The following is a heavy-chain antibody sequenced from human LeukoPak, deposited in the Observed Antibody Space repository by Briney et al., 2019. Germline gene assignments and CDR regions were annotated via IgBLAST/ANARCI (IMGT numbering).Heavy chain of an antibody. CDR1: GYTFTSYA. CDR3: ARGEDTAMVTWFDP. J-gene: IGHJ5*02. Sequence: ASVNVSCTASGYTFTSYAMHWVRQAPGQRLEWMGWINAGNGNTKYSQKFQGRVTITRDTSASTAYMELSSLRSEDTAVYYCARGEDTAMVTWFDPWGQGTLVTVSS. CDR2: INAGNGNT. D-gene: IGHD5-18*01. V-gene: IGHV1-3*01.